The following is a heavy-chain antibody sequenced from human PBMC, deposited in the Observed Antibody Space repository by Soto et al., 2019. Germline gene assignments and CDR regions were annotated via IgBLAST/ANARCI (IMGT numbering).Heavy chain of an antibody. V-gene: IGHV5-51*01. Sequence: GESLKISCNGSGYSFTTYWIAWVRQMPGKGLEWVGIIYPGDSDTRYSPSFEGHVTISVDKSISTAFLQWNSLKASDNAIYYCARHSTSAPKDYWGQGTLVTVSS. D-gene: IGHD3-10*01. CDR3: ARHSTSAPKDY. J-gene: IGHJ4*01. CDR1: GYSFTTYW. CDR2: IYPGDSDT.